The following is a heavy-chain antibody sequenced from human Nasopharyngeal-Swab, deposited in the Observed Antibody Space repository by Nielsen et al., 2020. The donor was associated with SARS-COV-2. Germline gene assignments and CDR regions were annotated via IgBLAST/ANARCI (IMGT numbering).Heavy chain of an antibody. J-gene: IGHJ3*02. D-gene: IGHD2/OR15-2a*01. CDR3: AREVASANKNAFDI. V-gene: IGHV4-30-4*01. CDR2: IYSSANT. Sequence: SETLSLTCSVSGGSISSGDYYWSWIRQPTGKGLEWIGYIYSSANTYYNPSLKSRVNMSVDMSKNQFSLKLSSVTAADTAVYYCAREVASANKNAFDIWGQGTMVTVSS. CDR1: GGSISSGDYY.